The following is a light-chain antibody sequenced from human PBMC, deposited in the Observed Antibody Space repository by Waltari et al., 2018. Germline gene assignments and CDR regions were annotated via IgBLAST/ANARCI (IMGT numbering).Light chain of an antibody. CDR2: SAD. CDR1: SLRTYS. CDR3: ASRDPTANAVV. J-gene: IGLJ2*01. Sequence: SSELTQDPAVSVALGQTVRITCQGDSLRTYSADWYQQRPGQAPILVLFSADDRPSGIPERFSGSSSRDTASLTITGTQAEDEADYYCASRDPTANAVVFGGGTKLTVL. V-gene: IGLV3-19*01.